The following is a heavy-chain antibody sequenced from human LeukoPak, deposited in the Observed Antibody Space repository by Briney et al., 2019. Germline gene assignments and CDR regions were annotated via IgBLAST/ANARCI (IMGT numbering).Heavy chain of an antibody. V-gene: IGHV4-39*07. CDR3: APGGGGLHLNWFDP. CDR1: GGSISSSSYY. Sequence: SETLSLTCTVSGGSISSSSYYWGWIRQPPGKGLEWIGSIYYSGSTYYNPSLKSRVTISVDTSKNQFSLKLSSVTAADTAVYYYAPGGGGLHLNWFDPWGQGTLVTVSS. D-gene: IGHD3-16*01. CDR2: IYYSGST. J-gene: IGHJ5*02.